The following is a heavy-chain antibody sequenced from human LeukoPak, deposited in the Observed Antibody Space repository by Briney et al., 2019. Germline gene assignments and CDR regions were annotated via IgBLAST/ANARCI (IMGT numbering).Heavy chain of an antibody. CDR3: ARDWYCSSTSCSGVAFDI. CDR2: ISAYNGNT. V-gene: IGHV1-18*01. D-gene: IGHD2-2*01. J-gene: IGHJ3*02. CDR1: GYTFTSYG. Sequence: ASVKVSCKASGYTFTSYGISWVRQAPGQGLEWMGWISAYNGNTNYAQKLQGRVTMTTDTSTSTAYMELRSLRSDDTAVYYCARDWYCSSTSCSGVAFDIWGQGTMVTVSS.